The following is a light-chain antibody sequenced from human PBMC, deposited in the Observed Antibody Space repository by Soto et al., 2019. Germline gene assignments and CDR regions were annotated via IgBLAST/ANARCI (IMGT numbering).Light chain of an antibody. CDR3: QQYNNWPPEWT. J-gene: IGKJ1*01. CDR2: GAS. V-gene: IGKV3-15*01. CDR1: ESVSSN. Sequence: EVVMTQSPATLSVSPGERATLSCSASESVSSNLAWYQQKPGQAPRLLIYGASTRATGIPARFSGSGSGTDFTLTISSLQSEDFAVYYCQQYNNWPPEWTFGQGTKVDIK.